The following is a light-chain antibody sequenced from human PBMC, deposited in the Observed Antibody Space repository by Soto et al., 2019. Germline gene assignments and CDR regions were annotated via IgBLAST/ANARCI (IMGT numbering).Light chain of an antibody. V-gene: IGKV4-1*01. CDR1: QSVLYSSNNKNY. J-gene: IGKJ1*01. Sequence: DIVMTQSPDSLAVSLGERATINCKSSQSVLYSSNNKNYLAWYQQKPGQPPKLLIYWSSTRESGVPDRFSGSGSGTDFTLPISSLQAEDVSVYDFQQYYSTHPTLGQGTKVEIK. CDR3: QQYYSTHPT. CDR2: WSS.